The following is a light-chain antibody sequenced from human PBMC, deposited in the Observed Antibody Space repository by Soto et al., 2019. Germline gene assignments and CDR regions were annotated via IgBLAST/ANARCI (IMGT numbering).Light chain of an antibody. Sequence: AIHMTQSPSSLSASLLDSIIITCRASQGIRTDLGWYQQKPGKAPVLLISGASDLQSGVSSRFSGRGSGTEFTLTISSLQPEDLATYYCLHDYDYPLTFGPGTKVDIK. CDR2: GAS. CDR3: LHDYDYPLT. J-gene: IGKJ1*01. CDR1: QGIRTD. V-gene: IGKV1-6*01.